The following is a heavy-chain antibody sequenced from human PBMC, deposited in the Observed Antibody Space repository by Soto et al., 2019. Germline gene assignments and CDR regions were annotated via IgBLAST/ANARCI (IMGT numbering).Heavy chain of an antibody. J-gene: IGHJ1*01. CDR3: AKDFGIAAAGTAYFQH. CDR1: GFTFSSYG. D-gene: IGHD6-13*01. Sequence: QVQLVESGGGVVQPGRSLRLSCAASGFTFSSYGMHWVRQAPGKGLEWVAVISYDGSNKYYADSVKGRFTISRDNSKNTLYLQMNSLRAEDTDVYYCAKDFGIAAAGTAYFQHWGQGTLVTVSS. V-gene: IGHV3-30*18. CDR2: ISYDGSNK.